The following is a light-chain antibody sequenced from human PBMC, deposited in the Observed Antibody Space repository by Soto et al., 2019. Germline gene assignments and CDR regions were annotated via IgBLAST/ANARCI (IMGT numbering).Light chain of an antibody. V-gene: IGLV2-8*01. CDR3: SSYAGSNNYV. CDR2: EVS. CDR1: RSDVGGYNY. J-gene: IGLJ1*01. Sequence: QSALTQPPSASGSPGQSVTISCTGTRSDVGGYNYVSWYQQHPGKGPKLIIYEVSRRPSGVPDRFSGSKSGNTASLTVAGLQAEDEADYYCSSYAGSNNYVFGTGTKLTVL.